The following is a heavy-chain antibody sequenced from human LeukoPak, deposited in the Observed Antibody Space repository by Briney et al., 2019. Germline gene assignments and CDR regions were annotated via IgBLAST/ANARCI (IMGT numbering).Heavy chain of an antibody. CDR2: IYYSGST. D-gene: IGHD3-22*01. J-gene: IGHJ4*02. V-gene: IGHV4-61*01. CDR1: GGSVSSGSYY. Sequence: PSETLPLTCTVSGGSVSSGSYYWSWIRQPPGKGLEWIGYIYYSGSTNYNPSLKSRVTISVDTSKNQFSLKLSSVTAADTAVYYCAREGSGFNDYWGQGTLVTVSS. CDR3: AREGSGFNDY.